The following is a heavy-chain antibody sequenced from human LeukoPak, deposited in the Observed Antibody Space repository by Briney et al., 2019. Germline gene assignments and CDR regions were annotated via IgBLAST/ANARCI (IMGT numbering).Heavy chain of an antibody. Sequence: GGSLRLSCAASGFTLSSYVMSWVRQAPGKGLEWVSGISGSGGTTYHADSVKGRFTISRDNSKNTLYLEMNNLRAEDTAVYYCARDGDQLTVTKFDYWGQGTLVTVSS. CDR1: GFTLSSYV. J-gene: IGHJ4*02. CDR2: ISGSGGTT. CDR3: ARDGDQLTVTKFDY. D-gene: IGHD4-17*01. V-gene: IGHV3-23*01.